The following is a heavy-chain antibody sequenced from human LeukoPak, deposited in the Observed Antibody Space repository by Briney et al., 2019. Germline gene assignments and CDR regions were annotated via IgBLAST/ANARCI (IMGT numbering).Heavy chain of an antibody. D-gene: IGHD2-15*01. J-gene: IGHJ6*02. CDR3: ARMPRYCSGGSCYYYGMDV. CDR2: IIPIFGTA. Sequence: ASVKVSCKASGGTFSSYAISWVRQAPGQGLEWMGGIIPIFGTANYAQKFQGRVTITADESTSTAYMELSSLRSEDTAVYYCARMPRYCSGGSCYYYGMDVWGQGTTVTVSS. V-gene: IGHV1-69*13. CDR1: GGTFSSYA.